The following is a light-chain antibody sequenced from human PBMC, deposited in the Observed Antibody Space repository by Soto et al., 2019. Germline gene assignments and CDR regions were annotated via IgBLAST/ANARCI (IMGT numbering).Light chain of an antibody. CDR3: QQYGTSPVT. Sequence: EIVLTQSPGTLSLSPGERATLSCRASQSVGSTYLAWYQQKPGQAPKLLIYGVSSRATGIPDRFSGSGSGTDFTLTISRLEPEDFAVYYCQQYGTSPVTFGPGTKVDI. CDR1: QSVGSTY. V-gene: IGKV3-20*01. CDR2: GVS. J-gene: IGKJ3*01.